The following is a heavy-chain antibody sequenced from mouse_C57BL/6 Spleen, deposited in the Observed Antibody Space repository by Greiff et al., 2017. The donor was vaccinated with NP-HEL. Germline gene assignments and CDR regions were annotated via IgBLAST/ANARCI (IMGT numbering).Heavy chain of an antibody. J-gene: IGHJ1*03. CDR3: ARLVAGNWYFDV. V-gene: IGHV5-15*04. D-gene: IGHD1-1*01. CDR1: GFTFSDYG. CDR2: ISNLAYSI. Sequence: EVKVEESGGGLVQPGGSLKLSCAASGFTFSDYGMAWVRQAPRKGPEWVAFISNLAYSIYYADTVTGRFTISRVNAKNTLYLEMSSLRSEDTAMYYCARLVAGNWYFDVWGTGTTVTVSS.